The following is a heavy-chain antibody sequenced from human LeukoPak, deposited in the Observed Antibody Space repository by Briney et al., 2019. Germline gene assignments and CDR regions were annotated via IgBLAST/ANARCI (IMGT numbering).Heavy chain of an antibody. Sequence: GGSLRLSCAASEFSVGSNYMTWVRQAPGKGLEWVSLIYSGGSTYYADSVKGRFTISRDNSKNTLYLQMNSLRAEDTAIYYCAKNAITIVTYINHQFDYWGQGTLVTVSS. J-gene: IGHJ4*02. CDR3: AKNAITIVTYINHQFDY. CDR1: EFSVGSNY. D-gene: IGHD1-26*01. CDR2: IYSGGST. V-gene: IGHV3-53*01.